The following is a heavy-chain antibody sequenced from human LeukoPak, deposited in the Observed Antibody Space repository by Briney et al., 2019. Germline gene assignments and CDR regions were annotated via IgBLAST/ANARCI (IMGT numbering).Heavy chain of an antibody. Sequence: SETLSLTCAVYGGSFTSYYWSWIRQPPGKGLEWIGEISHTGHTNYNPSLKSRVTMSVEASKNQLSLILTSVTAADTAVYYCARGPYSSDAGYWGQGTLVTVSS. CDR3: ARGPYSSDAGY. J-gene: IGHJ4*02. D-gene: IGHD6-25*01. V-gene: IGHV4-34*01. CDR2: ISHTGHT. CDR1: GGSFTSYY.